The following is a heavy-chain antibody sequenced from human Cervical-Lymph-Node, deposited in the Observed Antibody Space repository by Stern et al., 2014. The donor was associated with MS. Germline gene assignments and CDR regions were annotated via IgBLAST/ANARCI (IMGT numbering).Heavy chain of an antibody. J-gene: IGHJ4*02. CDR3: ARDYRNYDILTGWPVFGY. Sequence: QVQLVQSGAEVKKPGSSVKVSCKASGGTFSSYAISWVRQAPGQGLEWMGGTIPIFGTANYAQKFQGRVTITADESTSTAYMELSSLRSEDTAVYYCARDYRNYDILTGWPVFGYWGQGTLVTVSS. V-gene: IGHV1-69*01. CDR2: TIPIFGTA. CDR1: GGTFSSYA. D-gene: IGHD3-9*01.